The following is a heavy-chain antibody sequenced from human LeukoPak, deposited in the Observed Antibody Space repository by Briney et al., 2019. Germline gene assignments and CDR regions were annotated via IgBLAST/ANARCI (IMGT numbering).Heavy chain of an antibody. Sequence: ASVKVSCKASGYTFTGYYMHWVRQAPGQGLEWMGRINPNSGGTNYAQKFQGRVTMTRDTSISTAYMELSRLRSDDTAVYYCAREDTATGAFDIWGQGTMVTVSS. CDR3: AREDTATGAFDI. D-gene: IGHD5-18*01. CDR2: INPNSGGT. J-gene: IGHJ3*02. V-gene: IGHV1-2*06. CDR1: GYTFTGYY.